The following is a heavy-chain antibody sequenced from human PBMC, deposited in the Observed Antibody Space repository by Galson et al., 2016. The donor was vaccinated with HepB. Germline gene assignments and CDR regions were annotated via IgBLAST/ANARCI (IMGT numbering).Heavy chain of an antibody. CDR3: ARARQTCTGDCYYNWFDP. J-gene: IGHJ5*02. V-gene: IGHV3-23*01. Sequence: SLRLSCAASGFDVSSYSMYWVRQAPGKGLEWVSVISANVGSTNYADSVEGRFTISRDSSNNTLSLQMHSLRVEDTAIYYCARARQTCTGDCYYNWFDPWGQGTLVTVSS. CDR2: ISANVGST. CDR1: GFDVSSYS. D-gene: IGHD2-21*02.